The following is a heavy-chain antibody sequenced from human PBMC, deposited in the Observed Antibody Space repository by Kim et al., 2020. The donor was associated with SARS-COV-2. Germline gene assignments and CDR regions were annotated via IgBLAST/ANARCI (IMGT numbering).Heavy chain of an antibody. Sequence: SETLSLTCAVYGGSFSGYYWSWIRQPPGKGLEWIGEINHSGSTNYNPSLKSRVTISVDTSKNQFSLKLSSVTAADTAVYYCARGAREWELLGHFDYWGQGTLVTVSS. CDR3: ARGAREWELLGHFDY. D-gene: IGHD1-26*01. CDR2: INHSGST. CDR1: GGSFSGYY. J-gene: IGHJ4*02. V-gene: IGHV4-34*01.